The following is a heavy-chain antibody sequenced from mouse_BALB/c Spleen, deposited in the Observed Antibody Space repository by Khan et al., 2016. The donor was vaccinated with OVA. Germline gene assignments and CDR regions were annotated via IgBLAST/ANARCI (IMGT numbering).Heavy chain of an antibody. CDR3: AREYWFAY. CDR1: GFTFSNYA. V-gene: IGHV5-6-5*01. J-gene: IGHJ3*01. CDR2: ISSGDST. Sequence: EVELVESGGGLVKPGGSLKLSCAASGFTFSNYAMSWVRQSPEKRLEWVASISSGDSTYYPDSVKGRFTISRDNARNILYLQMSSLRSEDTAMYYCAREYWFAYWGQWTLVTVSA.